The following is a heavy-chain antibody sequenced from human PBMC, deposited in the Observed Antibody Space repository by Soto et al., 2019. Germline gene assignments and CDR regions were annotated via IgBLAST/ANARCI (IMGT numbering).Heavy chain of an antibody. CDR3: ASRNIDIVVVVAATPPYNWFDP. CDR1: GGSFSGYY. V-gene: IGHV4-34*01. D-gene: IGHD2-15*01. Sequence: SETLSLTCAVYGGSFSGYYWSWIRQPPGKGLEWIGEINHSGSTNYNPSLKSRVTISVDTSKNQFSLKLSSVTAADTAVYYCASRNIDIVVVVAATPPYNWFDPWGQGTLVTVSS. CDR2: INHSGST. J-gene: IGHJ5*02.